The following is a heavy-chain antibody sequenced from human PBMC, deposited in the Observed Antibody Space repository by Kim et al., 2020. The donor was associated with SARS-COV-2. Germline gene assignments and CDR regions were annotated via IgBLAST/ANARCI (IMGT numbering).Heavy chain of an antibody. D-gene: IGHD1-1*01. J-gene: IGHJ4*02. CDR1: GFTFSSYS. CDR3: ARDRTTGTTYGFDS. Sequence: GGSLRLSCAATGFTFSSYSMNWVRQAPGKGLEWVSSISRSSNYIYYADSVKGRFTISRDNAKNSLYLQMSSLRAEDTAVYYCARDRTTGTTYGFDSWGEGTLVTVSP. V-gene: IGHV3-21*01. CDR2: ISRSSNYI.